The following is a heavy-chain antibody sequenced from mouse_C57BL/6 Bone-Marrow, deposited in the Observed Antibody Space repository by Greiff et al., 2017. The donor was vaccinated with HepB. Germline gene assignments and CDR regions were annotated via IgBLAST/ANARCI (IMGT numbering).Heavy chain of an antibody. Sequence: QVQLKQPGAELVRPGSSVKLSCKASGYTFTSYWMHWVKQRPIQGLEWIGNIDPSDSETHYNQKFKDKATLTVDKSSSTAYMQLSSLTSEDSAVYYCARRGQLRLRYYAMDYWGQGTSVTVSS. CDR1: GYTFTSYW. D-gene: IGHD3-2*02. V-gene: IGHV1-52*01. CDR3: ARRGQLRLRYYAMDY. J-gene: IGHJ4*01. CDR2: IDPSDSET.